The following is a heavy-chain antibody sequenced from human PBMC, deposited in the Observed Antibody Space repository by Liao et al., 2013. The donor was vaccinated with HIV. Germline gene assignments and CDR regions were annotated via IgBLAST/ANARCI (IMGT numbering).Heavy chain of an antibody. V-gene: IGHV4-61*02. D-gene: IGHD2/OR15-2a*01. CDR1: GGSISSGFYY. CDR3: ARDDRGNHDAFDI. Sequence: QVQLQESGPGLVKPSQTLSLTCTVLGGSISSGFYYWSWIRQPAGEGLEWIGRIYSSGATNYNPSLQSRVTISLDTSNNHFSLRLTSVTAADTAVYYCARDDRGNHDAFDIWGRGTMVTVSS. CDR2: IYSSGAT. J-gene: IGHJ3*02.